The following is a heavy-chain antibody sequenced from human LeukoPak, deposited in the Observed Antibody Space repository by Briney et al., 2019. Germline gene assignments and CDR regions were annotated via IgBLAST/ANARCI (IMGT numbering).Heavy chain of an antibody. CDR1: GFTFSSYG. CDR2: ISGSGGST. V-gene: IGHV3-23*01. J-gene: IGHJ4*02. Sequence: GGSLRLSCAASGFTFSSYGMSWVRQAPGKGLEWVSAISGSGGSTYYADSVKGRFTISRDNSKNTLYLQMNSLRAEDTAVYYCAKGATYYYDSSGLSPIDYWGQGTLVTVSS. CDR3: AKGATYYYDSSGLSPIDY. D-gene: IGHD3-22*01.